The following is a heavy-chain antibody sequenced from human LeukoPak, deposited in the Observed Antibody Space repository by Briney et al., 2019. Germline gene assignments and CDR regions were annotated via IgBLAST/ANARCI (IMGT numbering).Heavy chain of an antibody. V-gene: IGHV4-59*08. CDR3: ARHMFYYDSSGYYTPGYFDY. J-gene: IGHJ4*02. Sequence: SETLSLTCTVSGGSISSYYWSWIRQPPGKGLEWVGYIYYSGSTNYTPSLKSRVTISVDTSKNQFSLKLSSVTAADTAVYYCARHMFYYDSSGYYTPGYFDYWGQGTPVTVSS. D-gene: IGHD3-22*01. CDR1: GGSISSYY. CDR2: IYYSGST.